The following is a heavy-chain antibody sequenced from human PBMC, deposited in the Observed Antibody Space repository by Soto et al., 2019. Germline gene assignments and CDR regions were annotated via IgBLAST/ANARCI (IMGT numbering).Heavy chain of an antibody. V-gene: IGHV3-21*01. CDR3: ARDPYYSSWYVNWFDS. Sequence: PGGSLRLSCAASGFTVSSYNMNWVRQAPGKGLEWVSFISSSGTYIYYADSVKGRFTISRDNGENALYLQMDSLRAEDTAVYYCARDPYYSSWYVNWFDSWGQGTQVTVSS. CDR2: ISSSGTYI. J-gene: IGHJ5*01. D-gene: IGHD6-13*01. CDR1: GFTVSSYN.